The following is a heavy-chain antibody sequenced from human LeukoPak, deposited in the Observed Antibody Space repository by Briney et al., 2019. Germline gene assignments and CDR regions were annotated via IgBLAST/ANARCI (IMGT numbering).Heavy chain of an antibody. J-gene: IGHJ3*02. CDR3: ARWPAAMDAFDI. Sequence: LETLSLTCTVSGGSISSHYWSWIRQPPGKGLEWIGYIYYGGSTNYNPSLKSRVTISVDTSKNQFSLKLSSVTAADTAVYYCARWPAAMDAFDIWGQGTMVTVSS. CDR2: IYYGGST. CDR1: GGSISSHY. D-gene: IGHD2-2*01. V-gene: IGHV4-59*11.